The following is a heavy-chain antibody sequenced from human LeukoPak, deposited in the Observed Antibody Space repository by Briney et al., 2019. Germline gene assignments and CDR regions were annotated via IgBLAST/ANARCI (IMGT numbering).Heavy chain of an antibody. V-gene: IGHV3-30*18. CDR3: AKSDGYCSGGSCSPDY. CDR1: GFTFSDYG. J-gene: IGHJ4*01. CDR2: ISYDGGHK. Sequence: GGSLRLSCTASGFTFSDYGIHWVCQAPGKGLEWVAVISYDGGHKYYADSVRGRFTISRDNSKNILYLQMNNLRPEDTAVYLCAKSDGYCSGGSCSPDYWGQGTLVAVSS. D-gene: IGHD2-15*01.